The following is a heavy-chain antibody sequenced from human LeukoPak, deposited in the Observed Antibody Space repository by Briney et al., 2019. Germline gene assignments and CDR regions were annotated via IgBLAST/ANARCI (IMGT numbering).Heavy chain of an antibody. CDR1: GFTFSTYA. J-gene: IGHJ4*02. V-gene: IGHV3-23*01. D-gene: IGHD2-2*01. CDR2: ITGSGISA. CDR3: AKDLPALEY. Sequence: GGSLRLSCEASGFTFSTYAMAWVRQAPGKGLEWVSLITGSGISAYYADSVRGRFSISRDNSKNTVYLQLNSLRAEDTAVYYCAKDLPALEYWGQGTLVTVSS.